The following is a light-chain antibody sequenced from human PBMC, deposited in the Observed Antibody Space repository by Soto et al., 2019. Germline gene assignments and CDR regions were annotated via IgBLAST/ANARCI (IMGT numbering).Light chain of an antibody. CDR2: EVS. CDR3: SSYTSSSSNVV. CDR1: SSDIGNYNY. Sequence: ALTQPASVSGSPGQSITISCTGTSSDIGNYNYVSWYQQHPGKAPKLLIYEVSNRPSGVSNRFSGSKSGNTASLTISGLQPEDEADYYCSSYTSSSSNVVFGGGTKLTVL. V-gene: IGLV2-14*01. J-gene: IGLJ2*01.